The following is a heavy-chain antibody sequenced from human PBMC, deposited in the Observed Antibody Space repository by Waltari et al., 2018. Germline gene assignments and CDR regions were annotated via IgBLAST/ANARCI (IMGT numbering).Heavy chain of an antibody. D-gene: IGHD3-3*01. V-gene: IGHV3-7*01. J-gene: IGHJ4*02. Sequence: EVRLVESGGGLVQPGGSLRLSCAASGLTFTTYWMNWVRQAPGKGLEWVANINQDGTLKYDGDSVKGRFIISRDNAKNSLYLQMSDLRAEDTAVYYCARWNFCLDHWGQVAPVTVSS. CDR2: INQDGTLK. CDR3: ARWNFCLDH. CDR1: GLTFTTYW.